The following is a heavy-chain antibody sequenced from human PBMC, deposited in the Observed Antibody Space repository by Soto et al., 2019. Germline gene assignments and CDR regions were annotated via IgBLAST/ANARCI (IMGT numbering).Heavy chain of an antibody. J-gene: IGHJ6*03. Sequence: APVKLSRKASGYSNTIYDINWVRKATRQGLELMGWMNPNSGNTGYAQKFQGRVTMTRNTSISTAYMELSSLRSEDTAVYYCARVTRYYDFWSGYYYYYMDVWGKGTTVTVSS. V-gene: IGHV1-8*01. CDR2: MNPNSGNT. CDR1: GYSNTIYD. CDR3: ARVTRYYDFWSGYYYYYMDV. D-gene: IGHD3-3*01.